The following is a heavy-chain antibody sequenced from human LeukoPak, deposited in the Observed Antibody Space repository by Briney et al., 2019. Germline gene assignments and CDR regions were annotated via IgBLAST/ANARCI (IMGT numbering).Heavy chain of an antibody. V-gene: IGHV4-39*07. CDR3: ASAYYYDSSGYTDY. CDR2: IYYSGST. Sequence: SETLSLTCTVSGGSISSSSYYWGWIRQPPGKGLEWIGSIYYSGSTYYNSSLKSRVIILIDTAKNHFSLNLSSVTAADTAVYYCASAYYYDSSGYTDYWGQGTLVTVSS. J-gene: IGHJ4*02. D-gene: IGHD3-22*01. CDR1: GGSISSSSYY.